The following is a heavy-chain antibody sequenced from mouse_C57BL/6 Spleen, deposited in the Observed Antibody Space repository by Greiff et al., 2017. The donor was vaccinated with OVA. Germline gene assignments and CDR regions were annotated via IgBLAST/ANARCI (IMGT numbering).Heavy chain of an antibody. V-gene: IGHV2-9-1*01. CDR3: ARNPPSGGSPWFAY. Sequence: VQRVESGPGLVAPSQSLSITCTVSGFSLTSYAISWVRQPPGKGLEWLGVIWTGGGTNYNSALKSRLSISKDNSKSQVFLKMNSLQTDDTARYYCARNPPSGGSPWFAYWGQGTLVTVSA. CDR2: IWTGGGT. D-gene: IGHD1-1*01. J-gene: IGHJ3*01. CDR1: GFSLTSYA.